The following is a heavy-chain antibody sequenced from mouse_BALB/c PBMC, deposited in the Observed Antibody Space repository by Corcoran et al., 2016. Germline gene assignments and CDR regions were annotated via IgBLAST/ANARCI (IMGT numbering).Heavy chain of an antibody. J-gene: IGHJ1*01. CDR1: GFNIKDTY. CDR2: IDPANGNT. CDR3: AREGVYYYGSSYFDF. D-gene: IGHD1-1*01. Sequence: EVQLQQSGAELVKPGASVKLSCTASGFNIKDTYMHWVKQRPEQGLEWIGRIDPANGNTKYDPKFQGKATITADTSSNTAYLQLSSLTSEDTAVYYCAREGVYYYGSSYFDFWGAGTTVTVSS. V-gene: IGHV14-3*02.